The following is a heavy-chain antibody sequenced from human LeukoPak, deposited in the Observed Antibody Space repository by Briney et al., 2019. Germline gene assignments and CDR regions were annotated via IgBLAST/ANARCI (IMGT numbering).Heavy chain of an antibody. CDR2: ISASGTGGYT. Sequence: GGSLRLSCAASGFTFSNYPMTWVRQAPGKGLEWVSAISASGTGGYTYYADSVKGRFTISRDNPKNTLYLEMNSLRAVDTALYYCAKGVSSLGDYWGQGTLVTVSS. CDR3: AKGVSSLGDY. V-gene: IGHV3-23*01. CDR1: GFTFSNYP. J-gene: IGHJ4*02.